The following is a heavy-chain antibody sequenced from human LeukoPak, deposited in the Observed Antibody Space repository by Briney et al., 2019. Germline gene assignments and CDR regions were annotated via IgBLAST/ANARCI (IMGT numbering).Heavy chain of an antibody. CDR1: GFTFSSYW. CDR3: TRRVSATRWFDP. CDR2: INSDGSTT. D-gene: IGHD2-15*01. J-gene: IGHJ5*02. Sequence: GGSLRLSCAASGFTFSSYWMHWVRQAPGKGLVWVSRINSDGSTTNYADSVKGRFTISRDNAENTLYLQMNSLRVEDTAVYYCTRRVSATRWFDPWGQGTLVTVSS. V-gene: IGHV3-74*01.